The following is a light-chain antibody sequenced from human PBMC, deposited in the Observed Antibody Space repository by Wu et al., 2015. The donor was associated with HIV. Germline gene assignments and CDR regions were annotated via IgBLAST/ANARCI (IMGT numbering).Light chain of an antibody. J-gene: IGKJ3*01. Sequence: EIVLTQSPVTLSLSLGERATLSCRASQAVNGYLAWFQQKPGQAPRLLMYNTNTRASGVPARFSGSGSGTDFTLTISSLEPEDFAVYYCQHRTSWPFTFGPGTKVEIK. CDR3: QHRTSWPFT. CDR2: NTN. V-gene: IGKV3-11*01. CDR1: QAVNGY.